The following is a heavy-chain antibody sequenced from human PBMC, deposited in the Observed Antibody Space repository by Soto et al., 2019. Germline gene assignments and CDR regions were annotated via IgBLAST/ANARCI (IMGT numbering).Heavy chain of an antibody. D-gene: IGHD3-9*01. Sequence: QVHLVQSGAELRNPGSSVKVSCKGLGGTFSSDAISWVRQAPGRGLECLGGLIPVIGESNSAQRFQGRVTITADESINTASLELSRLRPEDTAVYYCASVQRYDSLPGTPPTFGMADWGPGTTVTAYS. V-gene: IGHV1-69*01. CDR3: ASVQRYDSLPGTPPTFGMAD. J-gene: IGHJ6*02. CDR2: LIPVIGES. CDR1: GGTFSSDA.